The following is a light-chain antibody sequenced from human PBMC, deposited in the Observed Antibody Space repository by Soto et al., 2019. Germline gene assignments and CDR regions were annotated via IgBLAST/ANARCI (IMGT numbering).Light chain of an antibody. CDR3: QQYGSSSWT. CDR1: QRVSSSY. V-gene: IGKV3-20*01. J-gene: IGKJ1*01. CDR2: GAS. Sequence: EIVLTQSPGTLSLSPGERATLSCRASQRVSSSYLAWYQQKPGQAPRLLIYGASSRATGIPDRFSSSGSGTDVTLTISRLEPEDFAVYFCQQYGSSSWTFGQGTKVEIK.